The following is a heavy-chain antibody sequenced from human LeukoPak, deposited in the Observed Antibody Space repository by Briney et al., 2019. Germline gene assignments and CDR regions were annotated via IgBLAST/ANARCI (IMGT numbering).Heavy chain of an antibody. Sequence: SETLSLTCTVSGDSISSYYWSWIRQPPGKGLERIGEINHSGSTNYNPSLKSRVTISVDTSKNQFSLKLSSVTAADTAVYYCARGLPAAIHWFDLWGQGTLVTVSS. V-gene: IGHV4-34*01. CDR1: GDSISSYY. CDR2: INHSGST. CDR3: ARGLPAAIHWFDL. J-gene: IGHJ5*02. D-gene: IGHD2-2*01.